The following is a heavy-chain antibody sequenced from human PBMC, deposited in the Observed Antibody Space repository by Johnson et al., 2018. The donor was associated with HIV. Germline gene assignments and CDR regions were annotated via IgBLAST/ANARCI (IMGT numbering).Heavy chain of an antibody. V-gene: IGHV3-30*18. CDR3: AKSLGQQLVVVDAFDI. J-gene: IGHJ3*02. D-gene: IGHD6-13*01. CDR2: ISYDESNN. Sequence: QVPLVESGGAVVQPGRSLRLSCAASGFTFNSHGMHWVRQAPGKGLEWVAFISYDESNNYYADSVKGRFTISRDNSKSTLFLQMSILRGEDTGVYYCAKSLGQQLVVVDAFDITGQGTMVTVSS. CDR1: GFTFNSHG.